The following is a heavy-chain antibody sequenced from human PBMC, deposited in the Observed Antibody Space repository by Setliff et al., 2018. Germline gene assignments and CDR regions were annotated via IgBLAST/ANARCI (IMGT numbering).Heavy chain of an antibody. CDR2: ISGNGDRT. D-gene: IGHD6-6*01. CDR3: AKSSGSSSSTNLEY. J-gene: IGHJ4*02. V-gene: IGHV3-64*01. Sequence: QPGGSLRLSCAASGLNFGSTSMHWVRQAPGKGLEYVSAISGNGDRTYYGYSVKCRFTISRDNSKNTLYLQMGGLRVEDTALYYCAKSSGSSSSTNLEYLGPGTLVTVSS. CDR1: GLNFGSTS.